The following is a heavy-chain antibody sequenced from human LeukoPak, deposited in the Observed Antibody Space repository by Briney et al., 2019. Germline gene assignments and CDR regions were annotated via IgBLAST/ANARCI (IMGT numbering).Heavy chain of an antibody. J-gene: IGHJ6*03. D-gene: IGHD6-19*01. CDR1: GGSISSYY. Sequence: SETLSLTCTVSGGSISSYYWSWIRQPPGKGLEWIGYIYYSGSTNYNPSLKSRVTISEDTSKNQFSLKLSSVTAADTAVYYCARAYSSGWYWNYYYMDVWGKGTTVTISS. CDR3: ARAYSSGWYWNYYYMDV. V-gene: IGHV4-59*01. CDR2: IYYSGST.